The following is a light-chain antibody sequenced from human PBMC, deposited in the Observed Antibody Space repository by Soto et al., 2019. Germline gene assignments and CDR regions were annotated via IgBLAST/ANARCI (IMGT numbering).Light chain of an antibody. V-gene: IGKV1-39*01. CDR1: QTVTNY. J-gene: IGKJ4*01. CDR3: QQSYTTRPLT. CDR2: ADS. Sequence: DIQLTQSPSSLSASVGDRVTITCRASQTVTNYLHWYQQKPGKAPKLLIYADSNLQSGVPSRFGASGSVTHFTLTISGLQPEEFATYYCQQSYTTRPLTFGGGTKVESK.